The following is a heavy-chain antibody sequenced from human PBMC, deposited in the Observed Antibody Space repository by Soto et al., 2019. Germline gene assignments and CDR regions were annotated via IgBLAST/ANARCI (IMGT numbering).Heavy chain of an antibody. J-gene: IGHJ4*02. CDR2: TYYRSKWYN. CDR3: ETWRLDX. Sequence: SQTLSLTCAISGDSVSSNSAAWNWIRHSPSRGLECLGRTYYRSKWYNYYAVSMRSRITINPDTTKNQFSLQLNSATPEDTAVYYCETWRLDXWGQGTRVTVSX. V-gene: IGHV6-1*01. CDR1: GDSVSSNSAA.